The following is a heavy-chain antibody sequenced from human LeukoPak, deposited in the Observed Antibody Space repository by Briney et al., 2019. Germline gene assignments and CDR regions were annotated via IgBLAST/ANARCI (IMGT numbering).Heavy chain of an antibody. CDR1: GFTFSTHW. CDR3: ASLLTPYHGSGGGGMDV. D-gene: IGHD3-10*01. Sequence: GGSLRLSCAASGFTFSTHWMYWVRQAPGRELVWVSRISGDGSLTSYADSVKGRFTISRDNAKDTLYLQMTSLRVEDTAVYSCASLLTPYHGSGGGGMDVWGQGTMVTVSS. CDR2: ISGDGSLT. J-gene: IGHJ6*02. V-gene: IGHV3-74*01.